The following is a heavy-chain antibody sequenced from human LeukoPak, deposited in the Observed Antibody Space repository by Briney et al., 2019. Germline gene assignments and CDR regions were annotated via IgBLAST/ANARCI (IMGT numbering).Heavy chain of an antibody. CDR2: IYGDGRT. J-gene: IGHJ4*02. CDR1: GFSVSNNY. D-gene: IGHD3-3*01. V-gene: IGHV3-53*01. CDR3: ARGRGLGVVSPYFDY. Sequence: GGSLRLSCVVSGFSVSNNYIIWVRQAPGNGLERVSVIYGDGRTSHSASVRGRFTISRDNSKNIVSLQMNNLRAEDTAVYYCARGRGLGVVSPYFDYWGQGTLVTVSS.